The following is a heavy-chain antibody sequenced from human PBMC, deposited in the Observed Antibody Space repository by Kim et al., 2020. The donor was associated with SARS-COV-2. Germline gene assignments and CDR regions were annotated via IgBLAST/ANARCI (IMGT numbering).Heavy chain of an antibody. CDR3: AKDLLSNRGGYMDV. Sequence: GGSLRLSCAASGFTFSSYAMSWVRQAPGKGLEWVSSISGSGGSTYYADSVKGRFTISRDNSKNTLYLQMNSLRAEDTAVYYCAKDLLSNRGGYMDVWGKGTTVTVSS. J-gene: IGHJ6*03. CDR2: ISGSGGST. D-gene: IGHD7-27*01. CDR1: GFTFSSYA. V-gene: IGHV3-23*01.